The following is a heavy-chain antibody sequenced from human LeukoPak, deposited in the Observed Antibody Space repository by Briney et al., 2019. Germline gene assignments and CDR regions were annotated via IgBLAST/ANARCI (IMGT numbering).Heavy chain of an antibody. CDR1: GFTFSSYG. CDR3: AKAGGDSSGYLDY. V-gene: IGHV3-30*18. CDR2: ISYDGSNK. Sequence: HPGGSLRLSCAASGFTFSSYGMHWVRQAPGKGLEWVAVISYDGSNKYYADSVKGRFTISRDNSKNTLYLQMNSLRAEDTAVYYCAKAGGDSSGYLDYWGQGTLVTVSS. J-gene: IGHJ4*02. D-gene: IGHD3-22*01.